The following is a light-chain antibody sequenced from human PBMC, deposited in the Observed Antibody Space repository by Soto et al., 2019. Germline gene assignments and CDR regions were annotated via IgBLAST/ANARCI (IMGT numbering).Light chain of an antibody. CDR3: QQYGTSPYT. Sequence: EIVLTQSPGTLSLSPGERATLSCRASQSVSSSYLAWYQQKPGQAPRLLIYGASSRASGIPDRFSGSGSGTDFTLTISILEPEDFAVFYCQQYGTSPYTFGQGTKVEIK. CDR2: GAS. J-gene: IGKJ2*01. CDR1: QSVSSSY. V-gene: IGKV3-20*01.